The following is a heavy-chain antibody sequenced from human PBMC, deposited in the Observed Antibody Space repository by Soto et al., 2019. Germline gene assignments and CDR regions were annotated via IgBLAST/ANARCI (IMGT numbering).Heavy chain of an antibody. Sequence: QVQLQESGPGLVKPSGTLSLTCAVSSDSISRNYWWSWVRQPPGKGLEWIEEIHHSGSTNYNPSLRSRVTISVDTSKNQFSLNLSSVTAADTAVYFCARSGGYFFDYWGQGTQVTVSS. J-gene: IGHJ4*02. V-gene: IGHV4-4*02. CDR1: SDSISRNYW. CDR2: IHHSGST. D-gene: IGHD3-10*01. CDR3: ARSGGYFFDY.